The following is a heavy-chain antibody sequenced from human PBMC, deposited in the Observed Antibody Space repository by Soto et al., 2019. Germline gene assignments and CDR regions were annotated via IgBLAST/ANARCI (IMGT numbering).Heavy chain of an antibody. V-gene: IGHV3-21*01. D-gene: IGHD3-16*01. CDR1: GFTFSSYS. Sequence: GGSLRLSCAASGFTFSSYSMNWVRQAPGKGLEWVSSISSSSSYIYYADSVKGRFTISRDNAKNSLYLQMNSLRAEDTAVYYCPRGDKGRGYWFDPWGQGTLVTVSS. CDR3: PRGDKGRGYWFDP. J-gene: IGHJ5*02. CDR2: ISSSSSYI.